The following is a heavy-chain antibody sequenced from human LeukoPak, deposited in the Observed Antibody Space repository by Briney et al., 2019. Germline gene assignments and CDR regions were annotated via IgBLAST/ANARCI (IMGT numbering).Heavy chain of an antibody. V-gene: IGHV4-59*01. CDR3: AREPLDYGRIGSFDY. J-gene: IGHJ4*02. CDR1: DGSISSYY. Sequence: SETLSLTCTVSDGSISSYYWSWIRQPPGKGLEWIGYIYYSGSTNYNPSLKSRVTISVDTSKNQFSLKLSSVTAADTAVYYCAREPLDYGRIGSFDYWGQGTLVTVSS. D-gene: IGHD4-17*01. CDR2: IYYSGST.